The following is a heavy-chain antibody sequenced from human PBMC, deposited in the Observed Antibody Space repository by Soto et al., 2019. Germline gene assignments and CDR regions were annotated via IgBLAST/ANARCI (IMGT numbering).Heavy chain of an antibody. J-gene: IGHJ6*02. CDR2: IYPGDSDT. V-gene: IGHV5-51*01. CDR3: ARTSDYYYGMNV. Sequence: GESLKISCKGSGYKFISYWIGWERQMPGKGLEWMGIIYPGDSDTRYRPSFQGQVTISVDKSISTAYLQWSSLKASDTAMYYCARTSDYYYGMNVWGQGTTVTVSS. D-gene: IGHD3-10*01. CDR1: GYKFISYW.